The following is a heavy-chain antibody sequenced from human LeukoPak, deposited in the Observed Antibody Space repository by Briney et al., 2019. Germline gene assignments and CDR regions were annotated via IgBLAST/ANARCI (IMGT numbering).Heavy chain of an antibody. J-gene: IGHJ4*02. D-gene: IGHD5-18*01. V-gene: IGHV5-51*01. CDR3: ARIPKVDSSMARYFDY. CDR2: IYPIDSDT. CDR1: GYSFTTYW. Sequence: GESLKISCKASGYSFTTYWIGWVRQMPGKGREWMGIIYPIDSDTRYSPSFKGQVSISADKSINTAYLQWSSLKDSDTAMYYCARIPKVDSSMARYFDYWGQGTLVTVSS.